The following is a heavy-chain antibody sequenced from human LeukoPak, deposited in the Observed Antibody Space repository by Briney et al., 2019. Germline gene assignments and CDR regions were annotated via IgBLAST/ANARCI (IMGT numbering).Heavy chain of an antibody. V-gene: IGHV1-3*01. Sequence: GASVKVSCKSSGYTFTTYAIHWVRQAPGQRLEYMGWINAGNGNTKYSQNFQGRVIITRDTSASTAYMELSSLRSEDTAVYYCAREHDVLTGYSLDYWGQGTLVTVSS. D-gene: IGHD3-9*01. CDR3: AREHDVLTGYSLDY. CDR2: INAGNGNT. CDR1: GYTFTTYA. J-gene: IGHJ4*02.